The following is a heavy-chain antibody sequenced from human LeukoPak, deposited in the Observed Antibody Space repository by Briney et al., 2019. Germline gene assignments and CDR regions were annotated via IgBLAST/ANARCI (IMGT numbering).Heavy chain of an antibody. D-gene: IGHD6-13*01. J-gene: IGHJ4*02. CDR3: SKEDGRSSSSYFDY. V-gene: IGHV3-23*01. Sequence: GGSLRLSCAASGFTLTSYALYWVRQAPGKGLEWVSTVSGSGASTYYADSVKGRFTISRDNSKNTLYLQMNSLRAEDTAVYYCSKEDGRSSSSYFDYWGQGTLVTVSS. CDR1: GFTLTSYA. CDR2: VSGSGAST.